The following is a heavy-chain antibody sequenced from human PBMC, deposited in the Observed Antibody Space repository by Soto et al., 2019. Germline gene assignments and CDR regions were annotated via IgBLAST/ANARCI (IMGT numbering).Heavy chain of an antibody. J-gene: IGHJ6*03. CDR2: IIHGGST. Sequence: QVQLQQWGAGLLKPSETLSLTCAVSNGSFSGYYWCWIRHPPGKGLEWVGEIIHGGSTNYNPSLKSQITLSLNTSKTHFALTLNSVTAADSAVYYCERVPIGATILEYYYYYMDVWGKGTTVPVSS. D-gene: IGHD5-12*01. V-gene: IGHV4-34*12. CDR1: NGSFSGYY. CDR3: ERVPIGATILEYYYYYMDV.